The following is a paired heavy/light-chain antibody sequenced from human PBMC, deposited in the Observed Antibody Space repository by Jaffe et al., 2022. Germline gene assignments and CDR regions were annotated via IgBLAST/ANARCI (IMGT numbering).Light chain of an antibody. CDR1: SGSVSTSHY. J-gene: IGLJ3*02. CDR2: STN. V-gene: IGLV8-61*01. Sequence: QTVVTQEPSFSVSPGETITLTCGLSSGSVSTSHYPSWYQQTPGQAPRTLIYSTNTRSSGVPDRFSGSILGNKAALTITGVQADDESDYYCMLYMGSGIRVFGGGTKLTVL. CDR3: MLYMGSGIRV.
Heavy chain of an antibody. CDR1: GFTFSSYA. Sequence: EVQLLESGGGLVQPGGSLRLSCAVSGFTFSSYAMSWVRQAPGKGLEWVSIITDSGSKTYYADSVKGRFTISRDNSKNTLYLQVNSLRAEDTAVYFCAKRGVGSDSYHFDDWGQGTLVTVSS. CDR3: AKRGVGSDSYHFDD. CDR2: ITDSGSKT. J-gene: IGHJ4*02. V-gene: IGHV3-23*01. D-gene: IGHD3-10*01.